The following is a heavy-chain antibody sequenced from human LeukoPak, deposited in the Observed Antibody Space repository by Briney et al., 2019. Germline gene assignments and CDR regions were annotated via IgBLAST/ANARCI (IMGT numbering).Heavy chain of an antibody. D-gene: IGHD3-9*01. CDR1: GGSISSHY. CDR3: AGAGPGYDILTGYFRAFDI. V-gene: IGHV4-59*11. Sequence: SETLSLTCTVSGGSISSHYWSWIRQPPGKGLEWIGYIYYSGSTNYNPSLKSRVTISVDTSKNQFSLKLSSVTAADTAVYYCAGAGPGYDILTGYFRAFDIWGQGTMVTVSS. J-gene: IGHJ3*02. CDR2: IYYSGST.